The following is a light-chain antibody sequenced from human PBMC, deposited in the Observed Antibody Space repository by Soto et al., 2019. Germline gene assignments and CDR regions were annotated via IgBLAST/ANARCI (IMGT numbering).Light chain of an antibody. CDR3: SSYTSSSLEV. CDR2: DVS. Sequence: QSVLTQPASVSGSPGQSITISCTGTSSDVGGYNYVSWYQQHPGKAPKLMIYDVSNRPSGVSNRFSGSKSGNTASLTISGLQDEDEADYYCSSYTSSSLEVFGTGTKLTVL. CDR1: SSDVGGYNY. J-gene: IGLJ1*01. V-gene: IGLV2-14*01.